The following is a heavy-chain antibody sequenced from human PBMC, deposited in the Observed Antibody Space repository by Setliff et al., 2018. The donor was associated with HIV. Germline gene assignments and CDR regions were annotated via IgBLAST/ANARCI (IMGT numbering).Heavy chain of an antibody. Sequence: ETLSLTCTVSGGSISSYYWGWIRQPPGKGLEWIGSIYYNGNTYYNPSLRSRVTVSVDTSKNQFYLKLNSVTAADAAVYYCAMTTEDLAGAAIPYWGQGTLVTVSS. CDR2: IYYNGNT. V-gene: IGHV4-39*01. CDR3: AMTTEDLAGAAIPY. J-gene: IGHJ4*02. D-gene: IGHD2-21*02. CDR1: GGSISSYY.